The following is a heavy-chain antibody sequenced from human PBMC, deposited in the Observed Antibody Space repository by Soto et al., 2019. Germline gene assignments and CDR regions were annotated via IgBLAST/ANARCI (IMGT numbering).Heavy chain of an antibody. Sequence: GGSLRLSCAASGFTFSSYGMHWVRQAPGKGLEWVAVIWYDGSNKYYADSVKGRFTISRDNSKNTLYLQMNSLRAEDTAVYYCARDRLTTLNYYFDYWGQGTLVTVSS. J-gene: IGHJ4*02. CDR2: IWYDGSNK. D-gene: IGHD4-17*01. CDR1: GFTFSSYG. CDR3: ARDRLTTLNYYFDY. V-gene: IGHV3-33*01.